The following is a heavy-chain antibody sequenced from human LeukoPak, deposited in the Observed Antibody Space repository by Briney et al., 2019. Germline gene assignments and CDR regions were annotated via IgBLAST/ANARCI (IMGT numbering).Heavy chain of an antibody. CDR2: ISAYNGNT. Sequence: ASVKVSCKASGYTFTSYGISWVRQAPGQGLEWMGWISAYNGNTNYAQKLQGRVTMTTDTSTSTAYMELRSLRSDDTAVYYCARAAIGYCDSSGYLDYWGQGTLVTVSS. D-gene: IGHD3-22*01. J-gene: IGHJ4*02. CDR3: ARAAIGYCDSSGYLDY. V-gene: IGHV1-18*01. CDR1: GYTFTSYG.